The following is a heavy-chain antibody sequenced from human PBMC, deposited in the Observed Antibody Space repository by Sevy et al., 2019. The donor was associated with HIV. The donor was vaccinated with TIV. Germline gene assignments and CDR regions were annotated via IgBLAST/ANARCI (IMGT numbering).Heavy chain of an antibody. D-gene: IGHD6-19*01. CDR3: ARAPEAMTVWIYIAVAGPYYFDY. J-gene: IGHJ4*02. Sequence: SETLSLTCAVSGGSISSSNWWSWVRQPPGKGLEWIGEIYHSGSTNYNPSLKSRVTISVDKSKNQFSLKLSSVTAADTAVYYCARAPEAMTVWIYIAVAGPYYFDYCGQGTLVTVSS. CDR2: IYHSGST. CDR1: GGSISSSNW. V-gene: IGHV4-4*02.